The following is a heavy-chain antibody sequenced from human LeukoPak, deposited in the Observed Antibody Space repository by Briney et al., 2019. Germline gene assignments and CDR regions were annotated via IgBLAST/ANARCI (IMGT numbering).Heavy chain of an antibody. CDR3: ARDVTDVLTDRIRFDY. V-gene: IGHV3-53*01. CDR1: GFTVSSNH. D-gene: IGHD3-9*01. Sequence: GGSLRLSCAASGFTVSSNHMNWVRQAPGKGLEWVSVIHTNGSTYYADSVKGRFTISRDSSKNTLFLQMNSLRAEDTAVYHCARDVTDVLTDRIRFDYWGQGTLVTVSS. J-gene: IGHJ4*02. CDR2: IHTNGST.